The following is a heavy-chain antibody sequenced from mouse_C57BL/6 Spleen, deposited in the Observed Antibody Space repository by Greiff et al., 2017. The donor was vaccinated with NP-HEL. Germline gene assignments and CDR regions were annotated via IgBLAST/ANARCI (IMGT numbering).Heavy chain of an antibody. Sequence: QVQLQQPGAELVKPGASVKLSCKASGYTFTSYWMHWVKQRPGQGLEWIGMIHPNSGSTNYNEKFKSKATLTVDKSSSTAYMQLSNLTSEDSAVYYCARPPRGYFDYWGQGTTLTVSS. CDR1: GYTFTSYW. CDR2: IHPNSGST. V-gene: IGHV1-64*01. CDR3: ARPPRGYFDY. J-gene: IGHJ2*01.